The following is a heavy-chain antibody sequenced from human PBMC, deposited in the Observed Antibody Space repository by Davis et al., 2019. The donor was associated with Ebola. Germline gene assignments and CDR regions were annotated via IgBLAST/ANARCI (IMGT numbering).Heavy chain of an antibody. CDR3: EKDPRHYFDSSGYYYDY. CDR1: GSTFDVFA. CDR2: IRCTSGSI. D-gene: IGHD3-22*01. V-gene: IGHV3-9*01. Sequence: GESLKTSCPASGSTFDVFALHWVRPAPGKGLEWVSGIRCTSGSIGYAASVKGRLPIPTDNAKHSLYLQMNSLRAEDTALYYCEKDPRHYFDSSGYYYDYWGQGTLVTVSS. J-gene: IGHJ4*02.